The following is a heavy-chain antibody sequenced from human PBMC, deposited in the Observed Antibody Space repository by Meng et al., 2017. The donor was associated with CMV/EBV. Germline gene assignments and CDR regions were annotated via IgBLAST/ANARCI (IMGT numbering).Heavy chain of an antibody. D-gene: IGHD2-2*01. CDR3: EREGKQCRSASCYRRYYFDY. Sequence: FRCCGKNRVRQAPGQGLEWVAVTSDGGSNRYFADAVKGRVTISRDNSKNTLYLQMNSLRAEDTAVYYCEREGKQCRSASCYRRYYFDYWGQGTLVTVSS. V-gene: IGHV3-30*19. CDR1: FRCCG. CDR2: TSDGGSNR. J-gene: IGHJ4*02.